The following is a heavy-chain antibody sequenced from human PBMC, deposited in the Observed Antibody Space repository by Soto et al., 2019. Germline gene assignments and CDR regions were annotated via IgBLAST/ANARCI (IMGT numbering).Heavy chain of an antibody. Sequence: SETLSLTCTVSGGSISSYDWSWIRQPPGKGLEWIGYIYYSGSTNYNPSLKSRVTISVDTSKNQFSLKLSSVTAADTAVYYCARSPYYDSSGYLDYWGQGTLVTVS. CDR1: GGSISSYD. J-gene: IGHJ4*02. V-gene: IGHV4-59*01. CDR2: IYYSGST. D-gene: IGHD3-22*01. CDR3: ARSPYYDSSGYLDY.